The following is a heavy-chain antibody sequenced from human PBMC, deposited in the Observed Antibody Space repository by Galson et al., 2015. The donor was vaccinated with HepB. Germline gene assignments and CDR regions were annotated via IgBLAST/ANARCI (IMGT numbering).Heavy chain of an antibody. J-gene: IGHJ4*02. CDR1: GFTFSSYS. Sequence: SLRLSCAASGFTFSSYSMNWVRQAPGKGLEWVSSISSSSSYIYYADSVKGRFTISRDNAKNSLYLQMNSLRAEDTAVYYCARDGLAVAGTFDYWGQGTLVTVSS. CDR3: ARDGLAVAGTFDY. D-gene: IGHD6-19*01. CDR2: ISSSSSYI. V-gene: IGHV3-21*01.